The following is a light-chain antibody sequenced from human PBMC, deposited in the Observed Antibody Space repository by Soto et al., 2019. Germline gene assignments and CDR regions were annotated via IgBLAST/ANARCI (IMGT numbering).Light chain of an antibody. CDR3: QQSYSPPT. CDR2: AAS. CDR1: QSISSY. V-gene: IGKV1-39*01. Sequence: DIQLILSPSSLSASLGDRVTITCRASQSISSYLNWYQQKPEKAPKLLIYAASSVQSGVPSRFSGSGSGTDFTLTISSLQPEDFATYYWQQSYSPPTFGQGTKVDIK. J-gene: IGKJ1*01.